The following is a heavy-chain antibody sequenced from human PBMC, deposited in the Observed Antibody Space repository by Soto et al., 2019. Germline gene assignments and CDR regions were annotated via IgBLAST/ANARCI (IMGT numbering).Heavy chain of an antibody. D-gene: IGHD2-15*01. CDR1: GGSINTFY. CDR2: ISYSGST. CDR3: ARGTRATQYCHYFYGMDV. Sequence: QVHLQGSGPRLVKPSDTLSLTCTVSGGSINTFYWSWIRQSPGKGLEWIGYISYSGSTSYNPSLKSRLTISLNTSKNQFSLNLRSVTAADTDVYYCARGTRATQYCHYFYGMDVWGQGTTVTVSS. J-gene: IGHJ6*02. V-gene: IGHV4-59*01.